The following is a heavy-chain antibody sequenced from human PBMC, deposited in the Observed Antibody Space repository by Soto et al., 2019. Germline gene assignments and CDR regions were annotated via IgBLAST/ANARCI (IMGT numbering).Heavy chain of an antibody. V-gene: IGHV1-8*01. Sequence: ASVKVSCKASGYTSTSYDTNWVRQATGQGLEWMGWMNPNSGNTGYAQKFQGRVTMTRNTSISTAYMELSSLRSEDTAVYYCARGLFSYSGYDMEFDPWGQGTLVT. CDR2: MNPNSGNT. CDR3: ARGLFSYSGYDMEFDP. CDR1: GYTSTSYD. J-gene: IGHJ5*02. D-gene: IGHD5-12*01.